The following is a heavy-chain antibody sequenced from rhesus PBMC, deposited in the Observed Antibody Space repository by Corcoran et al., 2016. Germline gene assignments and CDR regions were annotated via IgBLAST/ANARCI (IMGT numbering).Heavy chain of an antibody. CDR1: GASISSDW. CDR3: ARAEYGSSYLGGGLDS. CDR2: IRSHGVNT. V-gene: IGHV4-80*01. J-gene: IGHJ6*01. D-gene: IGHD4-29*01. Sequence: QVQLQESGPGLVNPSETLSLTCTVSGASISSDWWSWIRQPPGKGLAWIGAIRSHGVNTTTNPSLKSGVTIYEASSKHQFFLKLMSVTAADTAVYYCARAEYGSSYLGGGLDSWGQGVVVTVSS.